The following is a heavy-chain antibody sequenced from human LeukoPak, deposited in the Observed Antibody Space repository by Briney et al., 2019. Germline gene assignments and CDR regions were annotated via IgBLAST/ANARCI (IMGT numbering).Heavy chain of an antibody. CDR1: GGSISSYY. J-gene: IGHJ3*02. D-gene: IGHD2-2*01. CDR2: IYYSGST. V-gene: IGHV4-59*08. CDR3: ARFQPKGYCSSTSCYGAFDI. Sequence: PSETLSLTCTVSGGSISSYYWSWIRQPPGKGLEWIGYIYYSGSTNYNPSLKSRVTISVDTSKNQFSLKLSSVTAADTAVYYCARFQPKGYCSSTSCYGAFDIWGQGTMVTVSS.